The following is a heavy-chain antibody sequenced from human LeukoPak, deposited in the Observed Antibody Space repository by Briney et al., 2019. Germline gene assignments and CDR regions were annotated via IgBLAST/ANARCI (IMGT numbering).Heavy chain of an antibody. CDR2: IYYSGST. D-gene: IGHD3-3*02. CDR1: GGSVSPYY. V-gene: IGHV4-59*02. Sequence: PSETLSLTCTVSGGSVSPYYWSWIRQPPGKGLEWIGYIYYSGSTNYNPSLKSRVTISVDTSKNQFSLKLSSVTAADTAVYYCARAFYPGYYSYMAVWGKGTTVTVSS. J-gene: IGHJ6*03. CDR3: ARAFYPGYYSYMAV.